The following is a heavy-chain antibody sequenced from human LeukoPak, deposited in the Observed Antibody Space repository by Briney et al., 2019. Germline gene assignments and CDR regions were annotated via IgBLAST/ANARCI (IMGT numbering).Heavy chain of an antibody. CDR3: ARVFHAGWCDY. Sequence: SVKVSCKASGGTFSSYAISWVRQAPGQGLEWMGRIIPILGIANYAQKFQGRVTITADKSTSTAYMELSSLRSEDTAVYYCARVFHAGWCDYWGQGTLVTVSS. CDR1: GGTFSSYA. V-gene: IGHV1-69*04. J-gene: IGHJ4*02. CDR2: IIPILGIA. D-gene: IGHD2-21*01.